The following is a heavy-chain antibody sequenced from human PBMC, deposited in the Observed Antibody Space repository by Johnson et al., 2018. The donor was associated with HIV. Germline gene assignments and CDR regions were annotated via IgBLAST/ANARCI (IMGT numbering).Heavy chain of an antibody. CDR1: GFTFSNYA. CDR3: AKERGSHSGAFDI. J-gene: IGHJ3*02. D-gene: IGHD2-15*01. V-gene: IGHV3-23*04. Sequence: VLLVESGGGLVLPGGSLRVSCAASGFTFSNYAMSWVRQAPGKGMEWVSATRGSGSTTKYADSVRGRFTISRDNSKNTLYLKMNSLRAEDTAVYYCAKERGSHSGAFDIWGQGTMVTVSS. CDR2: TRGSGSTT.